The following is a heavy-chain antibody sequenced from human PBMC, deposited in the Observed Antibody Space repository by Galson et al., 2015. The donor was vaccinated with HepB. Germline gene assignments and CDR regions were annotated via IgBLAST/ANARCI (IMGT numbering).Heavy chain of an antibody. V-gene: IGHV3-23*01. CDR3: AKDQELCCSSTSCYRCQGMDV. CDR2: ISGSGGST. D-gene: IGHD2-2*01. CDR1: GFTFSSYA. Sequence: SLRLSCAASGFTFSSYAMSWVRQAPGKGLEWVSAISGSGGSTYYADSVKGRFTISRDNSKNTLYLQMNSLRAEDTAVYYCAKDQELCCSSTSCYRCQGMDVWGQGTTVTVSS. J-gene: IGHJ6*02.